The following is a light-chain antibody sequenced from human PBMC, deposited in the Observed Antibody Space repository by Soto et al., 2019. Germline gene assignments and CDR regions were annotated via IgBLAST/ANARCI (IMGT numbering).Light chain of an antibody. V-gene: IGLV2-11*01. J-gene: IGLJ1*01. CDR3: CSYAGRFTYV. CDR2: DVS. CDR1: SSNIGSNY. Sequence: QSVLTQPPSASGTPGQRVNISCSGSSSNIGSNYVYWYQQHPGKAPKVMIYDVSKRPSGVPDRFSGSKSGNTASLTISGLQSEDEADYYCCSYAGRFTYVFGTGTKLTVL.